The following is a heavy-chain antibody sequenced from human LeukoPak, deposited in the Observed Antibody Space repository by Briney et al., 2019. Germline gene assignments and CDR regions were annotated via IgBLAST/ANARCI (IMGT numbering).Heavy chain of an antibody. CDR2: INAGSGNT. CDR1: GYTFTSYA. V-gene: IGHV1-3*01. Sequence: ASVKVSCKASGYTFTSYAMHWVRQAPGQRLEWMGWINAGSGNTKYSQKFQGRVTITRDTSASTAYMELSSLRSEDTAVYYCARGYGDYTNWFDPWGQGTLVTVSS. J-gene: IGHJ5*02. CDR3: ARGYGDYTNWFDP. D-gene: IGHD4-17*01.